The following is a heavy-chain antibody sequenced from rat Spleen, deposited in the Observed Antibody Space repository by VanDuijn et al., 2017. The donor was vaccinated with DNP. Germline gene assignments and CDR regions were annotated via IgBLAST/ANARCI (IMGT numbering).Heavy chain of an antibody. CDR3: VRWNSGHFDY. CDR1: GFTFSNHG. V-gene: IGHV5S13*01. CDR2: INTGGDIT. J-gene: IGHJ2*01. Sequence: EVQLVESGGDLVQPGGSLKLSCEASGFTFSNHGMAWVRQAPTKGLEWVASINTGGDITYYRDSVKGRFTISRDNAKNTQYLQMDSLRSEDTATYYCVRWNSGHFDYWGQGVMVTVSS. D-gene: IGHD4-3*01.